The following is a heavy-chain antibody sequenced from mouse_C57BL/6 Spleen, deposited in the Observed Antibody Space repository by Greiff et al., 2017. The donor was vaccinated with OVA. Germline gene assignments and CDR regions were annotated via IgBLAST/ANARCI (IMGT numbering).Heavy chain of an antibody. CDR3: TRGVVGRRFDG. J-gene: IGHJ1*03. V-gene: IGHV1-82*01. CDR1: GYAFSSSW. D-gene: IGHD1-1*01. Sequence: VLVKQSGPELVKPGASVTISCKASGYAFSSSWMNWVKQRPGKGLEWIGRIYPGGGDTNYTGMFKGQATLTADKSSRKAYMRLSSRTSEDSAVYLCTRGVVGRRFDGGGTGTTVTVSS. CDR2: IYPGGGDT.